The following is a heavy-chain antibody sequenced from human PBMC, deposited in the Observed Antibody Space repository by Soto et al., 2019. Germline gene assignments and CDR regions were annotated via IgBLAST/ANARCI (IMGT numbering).Heavy chain of an antibody. CDR3: ARDEAVAGTDYYYGMDV. Sequence: GGSLRLSCAASGFTFSSYWMHWVRQAPGKGLVWVSRINSDGSSTSYADSVKGRFTISRDNAKNTLYLQMNSLRAEDTAVYYCARDEAVAGTDYYYGMDVWGQGTTVTVSS. CDR1: GFTFSSYW. D-gene: IGHD6-19*01. CDR2: INSDGSST. J-gene: IGHJ6*02. V-gene: IGHV3-74*01.